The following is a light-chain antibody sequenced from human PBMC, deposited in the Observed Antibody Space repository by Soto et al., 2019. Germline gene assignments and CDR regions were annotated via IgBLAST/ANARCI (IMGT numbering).Light chain of an antibody. V-gene: IGLV4-60*02. CDR1: SGHSSYI. CDR2: LEGSGAY. CDR3: ETWDTNTRV. J-gene: IGLJ2*01. Sequence: QLVLTQSSSASASLGSSVKLTCTLSSGHSSYIIAWHQQQPGKAPRYLMNLEGSGAYNKGSGVPDRFSGSSSGADRYLTISNLLFEDEADYYCETWDTNTRVFGGGTKLTVL.